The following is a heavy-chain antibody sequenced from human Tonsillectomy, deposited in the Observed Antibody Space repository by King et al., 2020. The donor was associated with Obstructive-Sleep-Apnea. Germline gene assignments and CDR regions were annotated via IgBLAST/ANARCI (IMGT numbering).Heavy chain of an antibody. CDR3: ARDGYSGYDSPGYYYYYGMDV. Sequence: VQLVESGGGLVKPGGSLRLSCAASGFTFSSYSMNWVRQAPGKGLEWVSSISSSSSYIYYADSVKGRFTISRDNAKNSLYLQMNSLRAEDTAVYYCARDGYSGYDSPGYYYYYGMDVWGQGTTVTVSS. CDR1: GFTFSSYS. D-gene: IGHD5-12*01. J-gene: IGHJ6*02. V-gene: IGHV3-21*01. CDR2: ISSSSSYI.